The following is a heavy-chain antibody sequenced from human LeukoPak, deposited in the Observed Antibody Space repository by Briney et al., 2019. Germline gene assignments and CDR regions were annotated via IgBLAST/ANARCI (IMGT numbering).Heavy chain of an antibody. CDR1: GGSFSGYY. Sequence: PSETLSLTCAVYGGSFSGYYWSWIRQPPGKGLEWIGEINHSGSTNYNPSLKSRVTTSVDTSKNQSSLKLSSVTAADTAVYYCARSITMVRGVLPWVQGTLVTVSS. J-gene: IGHJ5*02. D-gene: IGHD3-10*01. CDR2: INHSGST. CDR3: ARSITMVRGVLP. V-gene: IGHV4-34*01.